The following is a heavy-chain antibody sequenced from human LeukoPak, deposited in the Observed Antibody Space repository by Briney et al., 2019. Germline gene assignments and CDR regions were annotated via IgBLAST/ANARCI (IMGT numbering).Heavy chain of an antibody. J-gene: IGHJ4*02. D-gene: IGHD1-7*01. Sequence: GGSLRLSCAASGFPVGRSYMTWVRQAPGKGLEWVSYIDSSGSTIYYAESVKGRFTISRDNAKNSLYLQMSSLRAEDTSVYYCARDQTGTTAYFDYWGQGTLVTVSS. CDR3: ARDQTGTTAYFDY. CDR1: GFPVGRSY. CDR2: IDSSGSTI. V-gene: IGHV3-48*03.